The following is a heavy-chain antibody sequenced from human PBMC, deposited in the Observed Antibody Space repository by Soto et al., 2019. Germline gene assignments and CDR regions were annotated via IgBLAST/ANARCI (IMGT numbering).Heavy chain of an antibody. CDR3: AAELYSGGRCCSFDI. D-gene: IGHD2-15*01. CDR1: GFNFPNSA. J-gene: IGHJ3*02. Sequence: SVKVSCKAPGFNFPNSAVQWVRQARGQRLEWIGYIIIAGGGTKYAQNLQGRITITRDMSTSTAYMELSSLRSEDTAIYYCAAELYSGGRCCSFDIWGQGTVVTVSS. CDR2: IIIAGGGT. V-gene: IGHV1-58*01.